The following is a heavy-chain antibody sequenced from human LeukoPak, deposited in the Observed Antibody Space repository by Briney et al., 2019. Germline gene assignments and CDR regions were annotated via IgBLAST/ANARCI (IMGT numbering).Heavy chain of an antibody. Sequence: ASVKVSCKASGGTFSSYAISWVRQAPGQGLEWMGGIIPIFGTANYAQKFQGRVTITADESTSTAYMELSSLRSEDPAVYYCARDGGISRYYYYYMDVWGKGTTVTVSS. CDR1: GGTFSSYA. J-gene: IGHJ6*03. V-gene: IGHV1-69*13. D-gene: IGHD3-10*01. CDR2: IIPIFGTA. CDR3: ARDGGISRYYYYYMDV.